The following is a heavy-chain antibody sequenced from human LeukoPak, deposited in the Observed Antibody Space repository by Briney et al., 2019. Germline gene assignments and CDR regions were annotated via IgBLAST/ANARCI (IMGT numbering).Heavy chain of an antibody. J-gene: IGHJ6*03. CDR1: GGTFSSYA. V-gene: IGHV1-69*01. CDR2: IIPIFGTA. D-gene: IGHD3-16*02. Sequence: SVKVSCKASGGTFSSYAISWVRQAPGQGLEWMGGIIPIFGTANYAQKFQGRVTITADESTSTAYMELSSLRSEDTAVYYCATRTPHRYYYYYIDVWGKGTTVTVSS. CDR3: ATRTPHRYYYYYIDV.